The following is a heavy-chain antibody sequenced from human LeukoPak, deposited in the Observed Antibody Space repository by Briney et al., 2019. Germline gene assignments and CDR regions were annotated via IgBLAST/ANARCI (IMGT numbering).Heavy chain of an antibody. J-gene: IGHJ5*02. CDR3: ARHPSVVGGSGVAENWFDP. Sequence: SETLSLTCTVSGGSISSYYWSWLRQPPGKGLEWIGYIYTSGSTNYTPSLKSRVTISVDTSKNQFSLKLSSVTAADTAVYYCARHPSVVGGSGVAENWFDPWGQGTLVTVSS. D-gene: IGHD2-15*01. V-gene: IGHV4-4*09. CDR2: IYTSGST. CDR1: GGSISSYY.